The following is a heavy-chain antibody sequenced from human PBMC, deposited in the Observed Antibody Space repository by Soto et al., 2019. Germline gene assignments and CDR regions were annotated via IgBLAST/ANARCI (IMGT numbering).Heavy chain of an antibody. V-gene: IGHV1-3*01. J-gene: IGHJ4*02. Sequence: GASVKVSCKASGYTFTSYAMHWVRQAPGQRQEWMGWINAGNGNTKYSQKFQGRVTITRDTSPTTAYLDLSSLRSESPAVYSFPRDKPAFAYWGQGTLVPSPQ. D-gene: IGHD2-2*01. CDR3: PRDKPAFAY. CDR2: INAGNGNT. CDR1: GYTFTSYA.